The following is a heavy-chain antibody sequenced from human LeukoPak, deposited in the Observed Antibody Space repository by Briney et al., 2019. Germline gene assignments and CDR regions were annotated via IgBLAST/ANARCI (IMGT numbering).Heavy chain of an antibody. Sequence: GGSLRLSCAASGFTFSSYGMHWVRQAPGKGLEWVAVITHDGSYKYYADSVEGRFTISRDNSKNTLYLQMNTLRAEDTAVYYCAKVARLGWELLSYYFDSWGQGTLVTVSS. D-gene: IGHD1-26*01. J-gene: IGHJ4*02. CDR1: GFTFSSYG. V-gene: IGHV3-30*18. CDR3: AKVARLGWELLSYYFDS. CDR2: ITHDGSYK.